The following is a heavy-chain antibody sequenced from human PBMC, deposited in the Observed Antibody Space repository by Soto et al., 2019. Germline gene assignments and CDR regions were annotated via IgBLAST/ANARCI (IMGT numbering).Heavy chain of an antibody. CDR2: ISSSGSTI. J-gene: IGHJ6*02. Sequence: GGSLRLSCAASGFTFSSYSMNWVRQAPGKGLQWVSYISSSGSTIYNADFVEGRFTISRDNAKKSLYLQMNSLRGEDTAVYHCARGGSGSYGSGTYSKYDLDVWGQGTTVTVSS. CDR3: ARGGSGSYGSGTYSKYDLDV. V-gene: IGHV3-48*01. CDR1: GFTFSSYS. D-gene: IGHD3-10*01.